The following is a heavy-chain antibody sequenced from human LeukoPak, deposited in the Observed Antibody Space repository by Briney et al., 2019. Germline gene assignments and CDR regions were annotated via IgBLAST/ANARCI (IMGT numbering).Heavy chain of an antibody. V-gene: IGHV4-59*01. CDR3: ARGTVMTDGDY. CDR1: GGSIRSYH. J-gene: IGHJ4*02. Sequence: PSETLSLTCTVSGGSIRSYHWSWIRQPPGKGLEWIGYIYYSGSTNYNPSLKSRVIISVDTSKNQFYLKVNSVTAADTAVYYCARGTVMTDGDYWGQGTLVTVSS. D-gene: IGHD1-1*01. CDR2: IYYSGST.